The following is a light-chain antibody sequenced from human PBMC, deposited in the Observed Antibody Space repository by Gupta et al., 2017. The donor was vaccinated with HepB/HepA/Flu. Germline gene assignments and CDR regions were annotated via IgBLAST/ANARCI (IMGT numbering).Light chain of an antibody. J-gene: IGKJ1*01. V-gene: IGKV3-20*01. Sequence: NALTQSPGTLSLSPGERATLSCRASQNIVSDYLAWYQQKPGQSPRLLIYGASRRATGIPDRFSGSGSGTDFTLTITRLEPEDFALYYCQQYGASPCTFGQGTKVEMK. CDR1: QNIVSDY. CDR2: GAS. CDR3: QQYGASPCT.